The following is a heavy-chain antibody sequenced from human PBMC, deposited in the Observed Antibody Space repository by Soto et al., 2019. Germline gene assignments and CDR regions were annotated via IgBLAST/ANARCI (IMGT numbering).Heavy chain of an antibody. CDR1: GGSISSSSYY. Sequence: SETLSLTCTVSGGSISSSSYYWGWIRQPPGKGLEWIGSIYYSGSTYYNPSLKRRVTISVDTSKNQFSLKLSSVTAADTAVDYCARDLTGESSGPYSFDYWGQGTLVTVSS. V-gene: IGHV4-39*07. CDR2: IYYSGST. CDR3: ARDLTGESSGPYSFDY. J-gene: IGHJ4*02. D-gene: IGHD7-27*01.